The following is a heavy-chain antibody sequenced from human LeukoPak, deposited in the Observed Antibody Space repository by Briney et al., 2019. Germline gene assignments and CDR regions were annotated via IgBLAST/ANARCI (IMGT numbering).Heavy chain of an antibody. D-gene: IGHD3-16*01. CDR3: ATERAGERPRPLLNYYYMDV. CDR2: IKQDGSEK. J-gene: IGHJ6*03. Sequence: GGSLRLSCAASGFTFSRYRMSWVRQAPGKGLEWVANIKQDGSEKHYVDSVKGRFTISRDNAKNSLYLQMNSLRAEDTAVYYCATERAGERPRPLLNYYYMDVWGKGTTVTISS. V-gene: IGHV3-7*01. CDR1: GFTFSRYR.